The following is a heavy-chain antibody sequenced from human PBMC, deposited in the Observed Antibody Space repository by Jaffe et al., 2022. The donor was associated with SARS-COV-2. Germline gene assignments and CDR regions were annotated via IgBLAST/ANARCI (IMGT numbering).Heavy chain of an antibody. CDR1: GFTFNNYG. D-gene: IGHD6-19*01. J-gene: IGHJ6*02. Sequence: QVQLVESGGGVVQPGRSLRLSCAASGFTFNNYGMHWVRQAPGKGLEWVAVIWFDGSNQNYADSVEGRFTISRDNSKNTLFLQMNSLRAEDTAVYYCARDRLAVAATHYYYGMDVWGQGTTVTVSS. CDR2: IWFDGSNQ. CDR3: ARDRLAVAATHYYYGMDV. V-gene: IGHV3-33*01.